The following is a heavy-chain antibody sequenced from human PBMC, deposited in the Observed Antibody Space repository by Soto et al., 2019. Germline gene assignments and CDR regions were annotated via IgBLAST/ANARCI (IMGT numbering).Heavy chain of an antibody. Sequence: SETLSLTCTVSGGSISSYYWSWIRQPAGKGLEWIGCIYTSGSTNYNPSLKSRVTMSVDTSKNQFSLKLSSVTAAETAVYYCARDLFLTYGSGSYYSYYYGMDVWGQGTTVTVSS. CDR3: ARDLFLTYGSGSYYSYYYGMDV. D-gene: IGHD3-10*01. CDR1: GGSISSYY. J-gene: IGHJ6*02. V-gene: IGHV4-4*07. CDR2: IYTSGST.